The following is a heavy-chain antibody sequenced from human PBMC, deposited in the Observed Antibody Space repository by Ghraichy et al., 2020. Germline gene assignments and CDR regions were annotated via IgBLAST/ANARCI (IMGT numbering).Heavy chain of an antibody. D-gene: IGHD5-18*01. Sequence: ASVKVSCKASGYTFSGHHMHWVRQAPGQGLEWIGCINPNSGGTKYAQKFQGRVTMTRETSISTAYMEVSSLTSDDTAIYYCARTWIQLWTPDFDYWGQGTLVTVSS. J-gene: IGHJ4*02. CDR3: ARTWIQLWTPDFDY. V-gene: IGHV1-2*02. CDR2: INPNSGGT. CDR1: GYTFSGHH.